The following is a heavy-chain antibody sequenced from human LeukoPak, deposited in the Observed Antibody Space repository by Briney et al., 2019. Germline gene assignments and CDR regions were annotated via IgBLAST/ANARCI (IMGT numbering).Heavy chain of an antibody. Sequence: GGSLRLSCAASGFTFDDYAMHWVRQAPGKGLEWVSGISWNSGSIGYADSVKGRFTISRDNAKNSLYLQMNSLRAEDTALYYCAKESSGWLDYWGQGTLVTVSS. V-gene: IGHV3-9*01. J-gene: IGHJ4*02. D-gene: IGHD6-19*01. CDR1: GFTFDDYA. CDR2: ISWNSGSI. CDR3: AKESSGWLDY.